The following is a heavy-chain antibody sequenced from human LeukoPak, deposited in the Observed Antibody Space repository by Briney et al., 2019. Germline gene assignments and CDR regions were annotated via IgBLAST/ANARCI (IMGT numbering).Heavy chain of an antibody. CDR1: GFTFSDYY. J-gene: IGHJ5*02. D-gene: IGHD6-19*01. Sequence: GSLRLSCAVSGFTFSDYYMSWIRQPPGKGLEWIAEINHSGSSDYNPSLKSRVTISVDTSRNHLSLKMSSVTAADTAIYYCARSPVRRFDPWGQGTLVTVSS. V-gene: IGHV4-34*01. CDR2: INHSGSS. CDR3: ARSPVRRFDP.